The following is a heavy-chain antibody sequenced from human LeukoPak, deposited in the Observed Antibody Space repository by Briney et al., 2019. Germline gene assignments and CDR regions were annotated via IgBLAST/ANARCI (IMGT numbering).Heavy chain of an antibody. D-gene: IGHD3-10*01. J-gene: IGHJ4*02. CDR3: TTDLGLTMIRGVIVY. CDR2: IKSKGDGEAI. Sequence: GGSLRLSCAASGFTFTNAWMSWVRQAPGKGLEWVGRIKSKGDGEAIDNAAPVKGRFTMSRDDSKATLYLQMNSLKAEDTAVYYCTTDLGLTMIRGVIVYWGQGALVTVSS. CDR1: GFTFTNAW. V-gene: IGHV3-15*01.